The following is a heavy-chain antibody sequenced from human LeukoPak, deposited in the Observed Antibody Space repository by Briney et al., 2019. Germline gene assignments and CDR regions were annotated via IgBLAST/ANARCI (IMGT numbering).Heavy chain of an antibody. J-gene: IGHJ4*02. CDR3: ITEPHDYGDFTFGY. D-gene: IGHD4-17*01. V-gene: IGHV3-15*01. CDR2: ISSKSDGGTT. Sequence: PGGSLRLSCGASELAFKNVWMSWVRQAPGKGLEWVGRISSKSDGGTTDYAAPVKGRFTISSDDSTNTLSLQMSGLKAEDTALYFCITEPHDYGDFTFGYWGQGTLVTVSS. CDR1: ELAFKNVW.